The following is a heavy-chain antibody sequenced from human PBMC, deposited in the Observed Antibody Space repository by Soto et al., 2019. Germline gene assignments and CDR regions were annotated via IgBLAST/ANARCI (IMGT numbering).Heavy chain of an antibody. V-gene: IGHV1-18*01. CDR3: ARDRPRGYSGYGFDY. Sequence: ASVKVSCKASGYTFTSYGISWVRPAPGQGLEWMGWISAYNGNTNYAQKLQGRVTMTTDTSTSTAYMELRSPRSDDTAVYYCARDRPRGYSGYGFDYWGQGTLVTVSS. D-gene: IGHD5-12*01. CDR1: GYTFTSYG. CDR2: ISAYNGNT. J-gene: IGHJ4*02.